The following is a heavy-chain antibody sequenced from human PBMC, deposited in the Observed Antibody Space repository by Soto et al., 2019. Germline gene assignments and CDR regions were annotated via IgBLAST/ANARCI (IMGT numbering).Heavy chain of an antibody. V-gene: IGHV2-5*02. CDR3: AHRRGITMGRGSSLDV. Sequence: QITLRESGPTLVKPTQTLTLTCTFSGFSLSTSGVGVGWIRQTPGKALDWLALIYWDDDKSYSPSLKSRLTITKDNSKNQVVLTMTDMDPVDTATYYCAHRRGITMGRGSSLDVWGQGNTVTVSS. CDR2: IYWDDDK. J-gene: IGHJ6*02. CDR1: GFSLSTSGVG. D-gene: IGHD3-10*01.